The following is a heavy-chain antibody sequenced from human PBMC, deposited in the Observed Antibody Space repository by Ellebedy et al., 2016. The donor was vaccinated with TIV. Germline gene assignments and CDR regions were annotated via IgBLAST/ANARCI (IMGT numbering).Heavy chain of an antibody. CDR3: AREMDRYYYYMDV. CDR1: GFTFSSYG. V-gene: IGHV3-33*01. J-gene: IGHJ6*03. CDR2: IWYDGSNK. Sequence: GESLKISXAASGFTFSSYGMHWVRQAPGKGLEWVAVIWYDGSNKYYADSVKGRFTISRDNSKNTLYLQMNSLRAEDTAVYYCAREMDRYYYYMDVWGKGTTVTVSS. D-gene: IGHD3/OR15-3a*01.